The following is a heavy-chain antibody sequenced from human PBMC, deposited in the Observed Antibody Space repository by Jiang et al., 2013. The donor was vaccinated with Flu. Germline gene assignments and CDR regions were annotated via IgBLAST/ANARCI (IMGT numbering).Heavy chain of an antibody. CDR2: IIPIFGTA. J-gene: IGHJ4*02. D-gene: IGHD3-22*01. CDR3: ARPAEYYDSSGYYSPPDY. V-gene: IGHV1-69*01. CDR1: GGTFSSYA. Sequence: SGAEVKKPGSSVKVSCKASGGTFSSYAISWVRQAPGQGLEWMGGIIPIFGTANYAQKFQGRVTITADESTSTAYMELSSLRSEDTAVYYCARPAEYYDSSGYYSPPDYWGQGTLVTVSS.